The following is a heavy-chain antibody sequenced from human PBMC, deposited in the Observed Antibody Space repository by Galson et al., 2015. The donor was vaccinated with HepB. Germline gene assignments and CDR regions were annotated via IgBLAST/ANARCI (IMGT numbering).Heavy chain of an antibody. V-gene: IGHV3-30-3*01. J-gene: IGHJ4*02. CDR3: ARDSTDGHDY. Sequence: SLRLSCAASGFTFSSYAMHWVRQAPGKGLEWVAVISYDGSNKYYADSVKGRFTISRDNSKNTLYLQMNSLRAEDTAVYYCARDSTDGHDYWGQGTLVTVSS. D-gene: IGHD4-17*01. CDR1: GFTFSSYA. CDR2: ISYDGSNK.